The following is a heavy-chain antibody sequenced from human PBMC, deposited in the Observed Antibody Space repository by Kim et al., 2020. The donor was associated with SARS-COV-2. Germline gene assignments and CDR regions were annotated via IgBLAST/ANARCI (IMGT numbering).Heavy chain of an antibody. V-gene: IGHV4-39*01. CDR3: ARQDYCGTTSCPHTIDY. CDR1: GGSISSSSYY. J-gene: IGHJ4*02. CDR2: IHYSGST. Sequence: SETLSRTCTVSGGSISSSSYYWGWIRQPPGKGLEWIGTIHYSGSTYYNPSLKSRVTISVDTSKNQFSLKLSSVTAADTAVYYCARQDYCGTTSCPHTIDYWGQGTLVTVSS. D-gene: IGHD2-2*01.